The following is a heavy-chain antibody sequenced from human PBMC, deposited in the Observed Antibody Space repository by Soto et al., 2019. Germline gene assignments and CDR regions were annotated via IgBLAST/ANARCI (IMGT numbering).Heavy chain of an antibody. Sequence: PSETLSLTCTVSGGSISSSSYYWGWIRQPPGKGLEWIGSIYYSGSTYYNPSLKSRVTISVDTSKNQFSLKLRSVTAADTAVYYCARSWDYSSSWNTLVYWGQGALVTVSS. CDR3: ARSWDYSSSWNTLVY. CDR1: GGSISSSSYY. CDR2: IYYSGST. V-gene: IGHV4-39*07. J-gene: IGHJ4*02. D-gene: IGHD6-13*01.